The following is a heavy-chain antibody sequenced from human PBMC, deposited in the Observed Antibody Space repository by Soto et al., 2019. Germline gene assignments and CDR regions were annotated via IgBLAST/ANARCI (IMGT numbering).Heavy chain of an antibody. CDR1: DYTFTSYG. CDR3: ARPLRRYSSGWFDAFDI. J-gene: IGHJ3*02. V-gene: IGHV1-18*01. D-gene: IGHD6-19*01. Sequence: GASVKVSCKASDYTFTSYGISWVRQAPGQGLEWMGWISAYNGNTNYAQKLQGRVTMTTDTSTSTAYMELRSLRSDDTAVYYCARPLRRYSSGWFDAFDIWGQGTMVTVSS. CDR2: ISAYNGNT.